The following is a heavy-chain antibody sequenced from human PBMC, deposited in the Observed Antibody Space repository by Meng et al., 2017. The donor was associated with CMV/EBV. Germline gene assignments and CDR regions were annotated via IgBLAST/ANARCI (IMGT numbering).Heavy chain of an antibody. V-gene: IGHV4-4*02. CDR2: IYHSGST. CDR3: ARGPILWFGESSSFDL. CDR1: GGSISSSNW. D-gene: IGHD3-10*01. Sequence: GGSISSSNWWRWVRQPPGKGLEWIGEIYHSGSTNYNPSLKGRVTISVDKSKNQFSLKLSSVTAADTAVYYCARGPILWFGESSSFDLWGRGTLVTVSS. J-gene: IGHJ2*01.